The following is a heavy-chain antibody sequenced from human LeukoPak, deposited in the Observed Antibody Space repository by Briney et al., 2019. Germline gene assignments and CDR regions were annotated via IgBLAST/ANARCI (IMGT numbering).Heavy chain of an antibody. CDR1: GYTFTSYY. J-gene: IGHJ3*02. V-gene: IGHV1-46*01. CDR2: INPSGGST. D-gene: IGHD6-19*01. Sequence: ASVKVFCKASGYTFTSYYMHWVRQAPGQGLEWMGIINPSGGSTSYAQKFQGRVTMTRDMSTSTVYMELSSLRSEDTAVYYCASDNSSGWYGDAFDIWGQGTMVTVSS. CDR3: ASDNSSGWYGDAFDI.